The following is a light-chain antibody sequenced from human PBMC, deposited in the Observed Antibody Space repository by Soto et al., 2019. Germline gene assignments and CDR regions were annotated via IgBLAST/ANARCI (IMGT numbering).Light chain of an antibody. V-gene: IGKV1-5*01. J-gene: IGKJ1*01. CDR3: QQYRAYPWT. CDR1: QSIGSW. CDR2: DAS. Sequence: DIQMTQSPSTLSASVGDRVTITCRASQSIGSWLAWYQQKPGKAPKLLTYDASSLERGVPSRFSGSGSGTQFTLSIASLQPDDFATYYCQQYRAYPWTFDQGTKVEFK.